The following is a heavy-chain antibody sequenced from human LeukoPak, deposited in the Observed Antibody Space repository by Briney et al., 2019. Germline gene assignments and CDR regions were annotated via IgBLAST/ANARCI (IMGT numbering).Heavy chain of an antibody. D-gene: IGHD3-22*01. CDR1: GYTFTSYG. Sequence: GASVKVSCKASGYTFTSYGISWVRQAPGQGLEWMGWISAYNGNTNYAQKLQGRVTMTTDTSTSTAYMELRSLRSDDTAVYDCARATYYYDSSGYYHPGYFDYWGQGTLVTVSS. V-gene: IGHV1-18*01. CDR2: ISAYNGNT. CDR3: ARATYYYDSSGYYHPGYFDY. J-gene: IGHJ4*02.